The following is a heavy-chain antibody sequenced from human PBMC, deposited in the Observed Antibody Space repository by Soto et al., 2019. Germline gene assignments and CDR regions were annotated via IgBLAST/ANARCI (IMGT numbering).Heavy chain of an antibody. CDR3: AGETPYPNGDYGEPDAFDI. CDR2: ISAYNGNT. J-gene: IGHJ3*02. D-gene: IGHD4-17*01. Sequence: ASVKVSCKASGYTFTSYGISWVRQAPGQGLEWMGWISAYNGNTNYAQKLQGRVTMTTDTSTSTAYMELRSLRSDDTAVYYCAGETPYPNGDYGEPDAFDIWGQGTMVTVSS. V-gene: IGHV1-18*01. CDR1: GYTFTSYG.